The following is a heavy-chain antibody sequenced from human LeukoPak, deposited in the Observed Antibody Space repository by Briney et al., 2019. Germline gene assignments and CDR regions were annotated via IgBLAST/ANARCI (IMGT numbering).Heavy chain of an antibody. CDR3: ARVQASGSSYLEALDI. Sequence: SETLSLTCIVSGGSISADNWWSWVRQSPGKGLEWIGKIYQSGITAYNPSLEGRVTISVDNSKNEFSLKLTSVTAADSALYYCARVQASGSSYLEALDIWGQGTMVTVSS. J-gene: IGHJ3*02. CDR1: GGSISADNW. V-gene: IGHV4-4*02. CDR2: IYQSGIT. D-gene: IGHD3-10*01.